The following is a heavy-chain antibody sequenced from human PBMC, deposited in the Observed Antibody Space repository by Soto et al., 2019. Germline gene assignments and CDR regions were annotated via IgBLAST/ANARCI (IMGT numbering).Heavy chain of an antibody. CDR1: GDSISGYY. J-gene: IGHJ4*02. CDR2: IYASGST. CDR3: ARSGYSSAWYTAFDS. V-gene: IGHV4-4*07. D-gene: IGHD6-19*01. Sequence: PSETLSLTCTVSGDSISGYYWNWIRQPAGKGLEWIGRIYASGSTISNRSLRSRVALSVDTSKNQFSLNLNSVTAADTAMYYCARSGYSSAWYTAFDSWSQGTLVTVSS.